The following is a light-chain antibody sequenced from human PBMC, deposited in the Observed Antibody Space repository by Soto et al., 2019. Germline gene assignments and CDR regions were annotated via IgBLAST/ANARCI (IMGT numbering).Light chain of an antibody. V-gene: IGKV3-20*01. Sequence: GVTQSEGTVSLSQGERATLSCMASQSFSNHFFSCYQQQPGPAPRLLISASSFRATVISDCFSGSASGTDFPLTISFLAPDDFPVYCCQQYGSSRTFGQGTKVDI. J-gene: IGKJ1*01. CDR1: QSFSNHF. CDR2: ASS. CDR3: QQYGSSRT.